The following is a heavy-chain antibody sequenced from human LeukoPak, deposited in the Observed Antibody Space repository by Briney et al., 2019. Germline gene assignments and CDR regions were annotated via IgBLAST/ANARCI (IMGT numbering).Heavy chain of an antibody. J-gene: IGHJ5*02. V-gene: IGHV3-53*01. CDR2: IYSGGST. Sequence: GGSLRLSCAASGFTVSSYYMRWVRQAPGKGLEWVSVIYSGGSTYYADSVKGRFTISRDNSKNTLYLQMNSLRAEDTAVYYCARGDSSGPYNWFDPWGQGTLVTVSS. D-gene: IGHD6-19*01. CDR3: ARGDSSGPYNWFDP. CDR1: GFTVSSYY.